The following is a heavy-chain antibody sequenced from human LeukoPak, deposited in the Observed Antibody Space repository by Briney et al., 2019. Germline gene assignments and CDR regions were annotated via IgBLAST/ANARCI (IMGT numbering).Heavy chain of an antibody. CDR1: GGTISSYY. J-gene: IGHJ5*02. CDR3: ARDSLYVTNFFDP. Sequence: PSETLSLTCTVSGGTISSYYWNWIRQPPGKGLEWIGYIYYSGGTNYNPSLQSRVTISIDTSKNQFSLNLRSVTAADTAVYYCARDSLYVTNFFDPWGQGTLVTVSS. V-gene: IGHV4-59*01. D-gene: IGHD2-8*01. CDR2: IYYSGGT.